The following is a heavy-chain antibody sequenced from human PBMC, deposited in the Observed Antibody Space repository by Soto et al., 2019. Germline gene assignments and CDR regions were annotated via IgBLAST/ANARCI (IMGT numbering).Heavy chain of an antibody. D-gene: IGHD6-6*01. J-gene: IGHJ4*02. CDR2: INLNSGGT. CDR3: ARVRGAARPFDY. CDR1: GHTFTAYS. Sequence: ASVKVSCKASGHTFTAYSMHWVRQAPGQGLEWMGWINLNSGGTKYAQKFQGRVTMTRDTSISTASMELSRLGSDDTAVYYCARVRGAARPFDYWGQGTLVTVSS. V-gene: IGHV1-2*02.